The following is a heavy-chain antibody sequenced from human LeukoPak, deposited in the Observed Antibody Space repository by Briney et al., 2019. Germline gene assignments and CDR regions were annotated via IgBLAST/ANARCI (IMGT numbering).Heavy chain of an antibody. J-gene: IGHJ4*02. D-gene: IGHD4-17*01. CDR2: IYSGGST. CDR3: ASLPTVTTGGYYFDY. V-gene: IGHV3-66*01. Sequence: PGGSLRLSCAASGFTVSSNYMSWVRQAPGKGLEWVSVIYSGGSTYYADSVKGRFTTSRDNSKNTLYLQMNSLRAEDTAVYYCASLPTVTTGGYYFDYWGQGTLVTVSS. CDR1: GFTVSSNY.